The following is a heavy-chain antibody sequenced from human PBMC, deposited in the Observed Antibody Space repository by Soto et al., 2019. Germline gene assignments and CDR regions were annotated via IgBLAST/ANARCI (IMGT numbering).Heavy chain of an antibody. V-gene: IGHV3-30-3*01. D-gene: IGHD3-3*01. J-gene: IGHJ4*02. CDR1: GFTFSSYA. Sequence: GGSLRLSCAASGFTFSSYAMHWVRQAPGKGLEWVAVISYDGSNKYYADSVKGRFTISRDNSKNTLYLQMNSLRAEDTAVYYCARDFLEKVLTYYDFWSGNFDYWGQGTLVTVSS. CDR2: ISYDGSNK. CDR3: ARDFLEKVLTYYDFWSGNFDY.